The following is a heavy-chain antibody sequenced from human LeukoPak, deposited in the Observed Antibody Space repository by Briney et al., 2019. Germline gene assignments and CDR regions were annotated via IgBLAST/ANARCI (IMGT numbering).Heavy chain of an antibody. CDR3: ARNVGWYSHDS. Sequence: SETLSLTCTVSGDSLSSHYWSWIRQPPGKGLEWIGYIYGSGSAHYDPSLRSRVTISEDTSKNQFSLKLTSVAAAETAVYYCARNVGWYSHDSWGQGTLVTVSS. D-gene: IGHD6-19*01. CDR1: GDSLSSHY. J-gene: IGHJ4*02. V-gene: IGHV4-59*08. CDR2: IYGSGSA.